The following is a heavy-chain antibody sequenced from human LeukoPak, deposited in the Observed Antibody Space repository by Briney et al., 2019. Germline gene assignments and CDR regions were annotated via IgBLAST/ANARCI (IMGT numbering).Heavy chain of an antibody. J-gene: IGHJ6*03. D-gene: IGHD2-2*01. Sequence: SVKVSCKASGGTFSSYAISWVRQAPGQGLEWMGGIIPIFGTANYAQKFQGRVTITTDESTSTAYMELSSLRSEDTAVYYCASTVVRGWGYYYMDVWGKGTTVTVSS. CDR2: IIPIFGTA. V-gene: IGHV1-69*05. CDR3: ASTVVRGWGYYYMDV. CDR1: GGTFSSYA.